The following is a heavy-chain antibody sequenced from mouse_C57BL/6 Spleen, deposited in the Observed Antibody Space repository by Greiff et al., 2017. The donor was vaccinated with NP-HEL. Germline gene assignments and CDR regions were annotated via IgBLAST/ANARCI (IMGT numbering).Heavy chain of an antibody. J-gene: IGHJ2*01. CDR1: GYTFTSYW. V-gene: IGHV1S81*02. Sequence: VQLQQPGADLVKAGASVKMSCKASGYTFTSYWMHWVKQRLGQGLEWFAETNPTNGRTYYNEKFKIKATLTVEKSSSPAYMLLSGPAFEDSAVYYWARIKKIVATYFDYWGQGTTLTVSS. D-gene: IGHD1-1*01. CDR2: TNPTNGRT. CDR3: ARIKKIVATYFDY.